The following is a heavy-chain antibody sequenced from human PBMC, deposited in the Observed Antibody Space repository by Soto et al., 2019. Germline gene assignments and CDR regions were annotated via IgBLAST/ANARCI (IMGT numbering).Heavy chain of an antibody. CDR1: GGSISSYY. D-gene: IGHD1-20*01. CDR3: ARDKYNWNLSVSKSDYYYYVMDF. V-gene: IGHV4-59*12. J-gene: IGHJ6*04. CDR2: IYYSGST. Sequence: SETLSLTCTVSGGSISSYYWSWIRQPPGKGLEWIGYIYYSGSTNYNPSLKSRVTISVDTSKNQFSLKLSSVTAADTAVYYCARDKYNWNLSVSKSDYYYYVMDFWGKGTTVTVSS.